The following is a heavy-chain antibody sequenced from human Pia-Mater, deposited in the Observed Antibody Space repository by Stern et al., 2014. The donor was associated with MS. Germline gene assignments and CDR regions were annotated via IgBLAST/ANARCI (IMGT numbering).Heavy chain of an antibody. CDR2: IMPGLGTT. CDR1: RDTFSHYA. CDR3: ARDQGDYGSGSEGSWFDP. V-gene: IGHV1-69*06. D-gene: IGHD3-10*01. J-gene: IGHJ5*02. Sequence: VQLVESGDEVKKPGSSVKVSCKASRDTFSHYALSWVRQAPEHGLEWMGGIMPGLGTTSYAQTFKGRITISADTSTNTLYLEMSSLTFEDSAVYFWARDQGDYGSGSEGSWFDPWGQGTLVTVVS.